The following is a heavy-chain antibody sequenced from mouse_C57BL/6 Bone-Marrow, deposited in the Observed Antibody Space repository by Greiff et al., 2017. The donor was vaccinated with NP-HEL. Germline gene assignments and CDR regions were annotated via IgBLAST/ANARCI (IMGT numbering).Heavy chain of an antibody. D-gene: IGHD2-3*01. CDR3: VRGAGWYYFDY. Sequence: SGGGLVQPKGSLKLSCAASGFSFNTYAMNWVRQAPGKGLEWVARIRSKSNNYATYYADSVKDRFTISRDDSESMLYLQMNNLKTEDTAMYYCVRGAGWYYFDYWGQGTTLTVSS. V-gene: IGHV10-1*01. CDR1: GFSFNTYA. CDR2: IRSKSNNYAT. J-gene: IGHJ2*01.